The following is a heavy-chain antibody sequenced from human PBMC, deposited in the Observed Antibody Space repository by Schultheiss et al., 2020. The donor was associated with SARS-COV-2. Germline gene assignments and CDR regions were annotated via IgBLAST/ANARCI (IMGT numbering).Heavy chain of an antibody. CDR1: GFTFSNHA. D-gene: IGHD3-22*01. CDR2: ITGSSSYI. J-gene: IGHJ4*02. V-gene: IGHV3-21*01. CDR3: ARDLMDYYDSSGYYPFQY. Sequence: GGSLRLSCAASGFTFSNHAMHWVRQAPGKGLEWVSSITGSSSYIYYADSVKGRFTISRDNAKNSLYLQMNSLRAEDTAVYYCARDLMDYYDSSGYYPFQYWGQGTLVTVSS.